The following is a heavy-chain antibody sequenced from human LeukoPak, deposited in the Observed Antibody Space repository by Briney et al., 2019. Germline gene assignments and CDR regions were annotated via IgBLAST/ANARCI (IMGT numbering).Heavy chain of an antibody. D-gene: IGHD5-24*01. CDR2: IWYDGSNK. Sequence: GGSLRLSCAASGFTFSSYGMHWVRQAPGKGLEWVAVIWYDGSNKYYADSVKGRFTISRDNSKNTLYLQMNSLRAEDTAVYYCAKLLGTATTYDSWGQGTRVTVSS. CDR3: AKLLGTATTYDS. V-gene: IGHV3-33*06. CDR1: GFTFSSYG. J-gene: IGHJ4*02.